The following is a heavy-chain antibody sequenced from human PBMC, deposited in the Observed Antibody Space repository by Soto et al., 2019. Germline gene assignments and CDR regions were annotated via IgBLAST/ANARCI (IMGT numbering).Heavy chain of an antibody. D-gene: IGHD3-3*01. Sequence: GGSLRLSCAASGFTFSSYSMNWVRQAPGKGLEWVSSISSSSSYIYYADSVKGRFTISRDNAKNSLYLQMNSLRAEDTAVYYCARENDFWRTYDHWGQGTLVTVPS. V-gene: IGHV3-21*01. CDR3: ARENDFWRTYDH. CDR1: GFTFSSYS. CDR2: ISSSSSYI. J-gene: IGHJ4*02.